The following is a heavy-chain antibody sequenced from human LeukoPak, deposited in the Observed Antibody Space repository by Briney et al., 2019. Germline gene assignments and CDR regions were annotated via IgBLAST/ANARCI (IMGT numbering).Heavy chain of an antibody. D-gene: IGHD3-10*01. J-gene: IGHJ4*02. CDR3: ARVYYYGSGSYYNVNPYYFDY. CDR1: GYTFTGYY. Sequence: ASVKVSCKASGYTFTGYYMHWVRQAPGQGLEWMGRINPNSGGTNYAQKFQGRVTMTRDTSISTAYMELSRLRSDDTAVYYCARVYYYGSGSYYNVNPYYFDYWGQRTLVTVSS. CDR2: INPNSGGT. V-gene: IGHV1-2*06.